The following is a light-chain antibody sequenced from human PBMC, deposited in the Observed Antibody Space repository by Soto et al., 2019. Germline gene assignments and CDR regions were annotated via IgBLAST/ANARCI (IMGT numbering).Light chain of an antibody. CDR3: QQYHPWPVT. CDR2: GAS. CDR1: QRIYSN. J-gene: IGKJ4*01. V-gene: IGKV3-15*01. Sequence: EIVMTQSPATLSVSPGERVTFSCRASQRIYSNLAWYQHTPGQAPRLLISGASTGATGIPSRFSGSGSGTDFTLTINSLQSEDVAVYYCQQYHPWPVTFGGGTKVEIK.